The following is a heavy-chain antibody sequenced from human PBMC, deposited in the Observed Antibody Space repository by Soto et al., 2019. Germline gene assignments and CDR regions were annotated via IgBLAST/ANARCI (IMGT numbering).Heavy chain of an antibody. CDR2: ISAYNGNT. CDR1: GYTFTSYG. J-gene: IGHJ6*03. Sequence: ASVKVSCKASGYTFTSYGISWVRQAPGQGLEWMGWISAYNGNTNYAQKLQGRVTMTRNTSISTAYMELSSLRSEDTAVYYCARTTHYYYYMDVWGKGTTVTVSS. D-gene: IGHD4-17*01. CDR3: ARTTHYYYYMDV. V-gene: IGHV1-18*01.